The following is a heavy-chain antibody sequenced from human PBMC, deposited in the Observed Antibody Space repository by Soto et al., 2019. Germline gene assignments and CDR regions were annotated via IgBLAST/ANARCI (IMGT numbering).Heavy chain of an antibody. V-gene: IGHV3-66*01. CDR1: GLTVSSNY. J-gene: IGHJ4*02. D-gene: IGHD1-26*01. Sequence: EVQLVESGGGLVQSGGSLRLTCTASGLTVSSNYMSWVRQVPGKGLEWVSVIYSGGNTNYADFVKGRFTISRDNSKNTLYLEMNSLRAEDTALYYCARGGNKEFDCWGQGTLVTVSS. CDR3: ARGGNKEFDC. CDR2: IYSGGNT.